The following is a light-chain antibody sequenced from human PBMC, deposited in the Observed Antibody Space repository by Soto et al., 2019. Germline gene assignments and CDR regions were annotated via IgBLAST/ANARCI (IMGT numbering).Light chain of an antibody. CDR3: MQGLQTFT. CDR1: HSLLHSNGYHY. CDR2: LAS. J-gene: IGKJ5*01. V-gene: IGKV2-28*01. Sequence: EIVLTQSPLSLPVTPGESASISCRSSHSLLHSNGYHYLDWYLQKPGQSPQLLIFLASNRPSGVPDRFSGSGSGTEFTLKIGRVEAEDVGVYYCMQGLQTFTFGQGTRLEIK.